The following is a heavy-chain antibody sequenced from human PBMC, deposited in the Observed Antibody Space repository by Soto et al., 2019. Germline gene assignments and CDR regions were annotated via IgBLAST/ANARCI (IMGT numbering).Heavy chain of an antibody. CDR3: ASLYLNYYFDY. D-gene: IGHD3-10*01. CDR2: IFHTGST. Sequence: LHLQESGPVLVRPSETLYLNCTVSGGSVTTNTYYWGWIRQSPGKGLEWMGSIFHTGSTQYSPSLKNRLTLSVDTSNNRLSMKLSAVTAADTAFYYCASLYLNYYFDYWGQGSLVTVSS. V-gene: IGHV4-39*01. J-gene: IGHJ4*02. CDR1: GGSVTTNTYY.